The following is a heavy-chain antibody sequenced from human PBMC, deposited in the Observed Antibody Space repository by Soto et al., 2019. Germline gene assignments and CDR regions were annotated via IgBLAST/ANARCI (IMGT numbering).Heavy chain of an antibody. J-gene: IGHJ6*02. CDR3: TRVPYYYDSSGYNGMDV. Sequence: GGSLRLSCAASGFTVSSNYMNWVRQAPGKGLEWVSVIYSGGSTYYADSVKGRFTISRDKSKNTLYLQMNSLRAEDTAVYYCTRVPYYYDSSGYNGMDVWGQGTTVTVSS. V-gene: IGHV3-66*01. CDR2: IYSGGST. CDR1: GFTVSSNY. D-gene: IGHD3-22*01.